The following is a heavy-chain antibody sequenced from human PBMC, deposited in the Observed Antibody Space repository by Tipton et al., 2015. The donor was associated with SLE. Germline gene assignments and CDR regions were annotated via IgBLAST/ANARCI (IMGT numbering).Heavy chain of an antibody. V-gene: IGHV3-30*02. D-gene: IGHD6-13*01. CDR3: ARSYSSSWYYFDY. CDR1: GFTFSSYG. CDR2: IRYDGSNK. J-gene: IGHJ4*02. Sequence: SLRLSCAASGFTFSSYGMHWVRQAPGKGLEWVAFIRYDGSNKYYADSVKGRFTISRDNAKNSLYLQMNSLRAEDTAVYYCARSYSSSWYYFDYWGQGTLVTVSS.